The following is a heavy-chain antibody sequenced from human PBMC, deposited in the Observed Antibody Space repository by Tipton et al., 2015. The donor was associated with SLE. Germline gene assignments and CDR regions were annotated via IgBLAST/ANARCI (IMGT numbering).Heavy chain of an antibody. CDR2: IADTGSP. CDR1: GGSFSGYH. Sequence: TLSLTCAVYGGSFSGYHWTWFRQPPGQGLEWMGEIADTGSPNYNPSLKSRVTISLDTSKSQFSLILNSLTAADTAVYYCARGPFQRWPPGAYWGQGTLVTVSS. J-gene: IGHJ4*02. D-gene: IGHD6-19*01. V-gene: IGHV4-34*01. CDR3: ARGPFQRWPPGAY.